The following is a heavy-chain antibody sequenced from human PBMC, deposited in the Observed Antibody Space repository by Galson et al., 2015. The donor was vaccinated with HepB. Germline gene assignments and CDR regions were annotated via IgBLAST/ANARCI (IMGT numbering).Heavy chain of an antibody. Sequence: QSGAEVKKPGESLKISCKGSGYDFSSYWIVWVRQIPGKGLEWMGIVHPRYSDTRYSPSFQGQVTISVDTSISTAYLHWSSLKASDTAVYYCARSIAAITVAPGSSYTWFDPWGQGTLVTVSS. V-gene: IGHV5-51*01. CDR1: GYDFSSYW. J-gene: IGHJ5*02. CDR2: VHPRYSDT. D-gene: IGHD6-25*01. CDR3: ARSIAAITVAPGSSYTWFDP.